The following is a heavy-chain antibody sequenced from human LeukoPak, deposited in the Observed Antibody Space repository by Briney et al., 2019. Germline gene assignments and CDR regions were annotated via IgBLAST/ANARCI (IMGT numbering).Heavy chain of an antibody. Sequence: GGSLRLSCAASGFTVSSNYMSWVRQAPGKGLEWVSVIYSGGSTYYADSVKGRFTISRDSSKNTLYLQMNSLRAEDTAVYYCARDRGNSDAFDIWGQGTMVTVSS. J-gene: IGHJ3*02. CDR3: ARDRGNSDAFDI. V-gene: IGHV3-66*02. CDR2: IYSGGST. D-gene: IGHD4-23*01. CDR1: GFTVSSNY.